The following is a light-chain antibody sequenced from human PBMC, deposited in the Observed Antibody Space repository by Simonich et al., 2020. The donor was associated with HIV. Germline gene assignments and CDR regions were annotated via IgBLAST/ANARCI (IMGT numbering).Light chain of an antibody. CDR2: DVS. CDR3: CSYAGSYTWV. Sequence: QSALTQPRSVSGSPGQSVTISCTGTSSDVGGYNYVSWYQQQPGKAPKHIIYDVSQRPSGVPDRCSGSKSGNTASLTISGLQAEDEADYYCCSYAGSYTWVFGGGTKLTVL. V-gene: IGLV2-11*01. CDR1: SSDVGGYNY. J-gene: IGLJ3*02.